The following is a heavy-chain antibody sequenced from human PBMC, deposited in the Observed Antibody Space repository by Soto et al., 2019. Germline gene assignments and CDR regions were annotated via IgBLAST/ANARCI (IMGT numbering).Heavy chain of an antibody. CDR1: GFTFDDYA. CDR3: AKALGAGTGDMDV. Sequence: EVQLVESGGGLVQPGRSLRLSCAASGFTFDDYAMHWVRQAPGKGLEWVSGISWNSGRIGYADSVKGRFTISRDNAKNSLYLQMNSLRAEDTALYYCAKALGAGTGDMDVWGKGTTVTVSS. CDR2: ISWNSGRI. D-gene: IGHD3-10*01. J-gene: IGHJ6*03. V-gene: IGHV3-9*01.